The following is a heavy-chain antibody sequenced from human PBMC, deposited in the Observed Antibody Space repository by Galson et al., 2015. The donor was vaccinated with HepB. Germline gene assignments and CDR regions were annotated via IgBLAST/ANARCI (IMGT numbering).Heavy chain of an antibody. D-gene: IGHD3-10*01. Sequence: SLRLSCAASGFTFSSFTMHWARQAPGKGLEWVSSVSSGSKYIFYADSVKGRFTISRDNAKNSLYLQMDSLRAEDTAVYYCARDPDRYGSGYYYHGLDVWGQGTTVTVSS. J-gene: IGHJ6*02. CDR1: GFTFSSFT. CDR2: VSSGSKYI. V-gene: IGHV3-21*01. CDR3: ARDPDRYGSGYYYHGLDV.